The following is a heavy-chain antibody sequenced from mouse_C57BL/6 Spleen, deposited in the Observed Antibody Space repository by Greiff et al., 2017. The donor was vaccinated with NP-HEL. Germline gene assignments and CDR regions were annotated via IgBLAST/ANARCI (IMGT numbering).Heavy chain of an antibody. CDR3: ASGGSSFWYFDV. D-gene: IGHD1-1*01. CDR2: INPYNGDT. Sequence: EVQLQESGPELVKPGDSVKISCKASGYSFTGYFMNWVMQSHGKSLEWIGRINPYNGDTFYNQKFKGKATLTVDKSSSTAHMELRSLTSEDSAVYYCASGGSSFWYFDVWGTGTTVTVSS. V-gene: IGHV1-20*01. J-gene: IGHJ1*03. CDR1: GYSFTGYF.